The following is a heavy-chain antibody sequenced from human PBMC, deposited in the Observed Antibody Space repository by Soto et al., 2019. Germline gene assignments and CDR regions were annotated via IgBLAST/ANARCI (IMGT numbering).Heavy chain of an antibody. D-gene: IGHD3-10*01. V-gene: IGHV4-30-4*01. CDR2: IYYSGST. Sequence: PSETLSLTCPFSGFSISSGDYYWSWIRQPPGKGLEWIGYIYYSGSTYYNPSLKSRVTISVDTSKNQFSLKLSSVTAADTAVYYCARNVIWFGELLPSKPPFPPPDYWGQGTLVTVSS. CDR3: ARNVIWFGELLPSKPPFPPPDY. J-gene: IGHJ4*02. CDR1: GFSISSGDYY.